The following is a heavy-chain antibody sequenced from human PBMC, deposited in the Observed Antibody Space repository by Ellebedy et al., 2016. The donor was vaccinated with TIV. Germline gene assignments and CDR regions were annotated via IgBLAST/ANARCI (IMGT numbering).Heavy chain of an antibody. CDR1: GYSFTTYW. CDR2: IYPGDSDT. V-gene: IGHV5-51*01. D-gene: IGHD2-21*02. Sequence: GESLKISCKGSGYSFTTYWIGWVRQMPGKGLEWMGVIYPGDSDTRYSPSFQGQVTISADKSISTAYLQWSSLKASDTAMYYCARRLAYCGGDCYSFDYWGQGTLVTVSS. CDR3: ARRLAYCGGDCYSFDY. J-gene: IGHJ4*02.